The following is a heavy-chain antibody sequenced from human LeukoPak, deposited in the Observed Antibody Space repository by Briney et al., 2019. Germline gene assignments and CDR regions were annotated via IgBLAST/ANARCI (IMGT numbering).Heavy chain of an antibody. V-gene: IGHV1-18*01. J-gene: IGHJ4*02. CDR3: ARTYGGNAFDY. CDR1: GYTFTSYG. CDR2: ISGYNGHT. Sequence: ASVKVSCKASGYTFTSYGISWVRQAPGQGLEWMGWISGYNGHTNYAQKLQGRVTMTRDTSTSTVYMELSSLRSEDTAVYYCARTYGGNAFDYWGQGTLVTVSS. D-gene: IGHD4-23*01.